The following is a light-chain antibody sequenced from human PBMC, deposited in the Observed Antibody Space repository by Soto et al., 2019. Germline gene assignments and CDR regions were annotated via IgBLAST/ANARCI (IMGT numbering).Light chain of an antibody. CDR1: SSDFGGYNY. J-gene: IGLJ2*01. Sequence: QSVLTQPPSASGSPGQSVTISCTGTSSDFGGYNYVSWYQQHPGKAPKLMIYEVSKRPSGVPDRFSGSKSGNTASLTVSGLQAEDEADYYCSSYAGSNNFEVFGGGTKLTVL. CDR3: SSYAGSNNFEV. CDR2: EVS. V-gene: IGLV2-8*01.